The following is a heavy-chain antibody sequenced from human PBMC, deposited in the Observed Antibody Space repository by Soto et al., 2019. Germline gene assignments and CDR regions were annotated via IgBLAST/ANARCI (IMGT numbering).Heavy chain of an antibody. CDR2: ISTSSSYT. V-gene: IGHV3-11*05. J-gene: IGHJ4*02. D-gene: IGHD6-19*01. CDR3: ARDSTGWRAVYDS. CDR1: GFTFSDYY. Sequence: QVQLVESGGGLVKPGGSLRLSCAASGFTFSDYYMSWIRQAPGKGLEWVSYISTSSSYTNYADSVQGRFTISRDNAKNSLYLQMNNLTAEEPAVYYCARDSTGWRAVYDSWGQGTLITVSS.